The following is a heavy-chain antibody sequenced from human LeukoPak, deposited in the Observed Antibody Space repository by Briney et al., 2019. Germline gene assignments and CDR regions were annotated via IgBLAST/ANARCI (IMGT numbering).Heavy chain of an antibody. CDR2: IYWNDDK. D-gene: IGHD1-1*01. CDR3: AHSHLVQQERQQPFDY. J-gene: IGHJ4*02. CDR1: GFSLSTSGVG. Sequence: SGPTLVNPTQTLTLTCTFSGFSLSTSGVGVGWIRRPPGKALEWLALIYWNDDKRYSPSLKSRLTITKDTSKNQVVLTMTNMDPVDTATYYCAHSHLVQQERQQPFDYWGQGTLVTVSS. V-gene: IGHV2-5*01.